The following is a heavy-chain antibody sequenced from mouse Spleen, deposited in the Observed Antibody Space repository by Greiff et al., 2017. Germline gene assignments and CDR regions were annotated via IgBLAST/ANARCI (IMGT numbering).Heavy chain of an antibody. CDR2: INPSSGYT. Sequence: QVQLQQSGAELARPGASVKMSCKASGYTFTSYTMHWVKQRPGQGLEWIGYINPSSGYTKYNQKFKDKATLTADKSSSTAYMQLSSLTSEDSADYYCARRVLDYDGAWCAYWGQGTLVTVSA. D-gene: IGHD2-4*01. V-gene: IGHV1-4*01. J-gene: IGHJ3*01. CDR3: ARRVLDYDGAWCAY. CDR1: GYTFTSYT.